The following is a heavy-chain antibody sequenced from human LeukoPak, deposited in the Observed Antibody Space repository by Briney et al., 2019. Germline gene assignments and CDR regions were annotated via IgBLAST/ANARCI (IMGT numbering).Heavy chain of an antibody. V-gene: IGHV3-30*18. CDR1: GFTFSSYG. D-gene: IGHD1-26*01. J-gene: IGHJ4*02. Sequence: PGGSLRLSCAASGFTFSSYGMHWVRQAPGKGLEWVAVISYDGSNKYYADSVKGRFTISRDNSKNTLYLQMNSLRAEDTAVYHCAKERGGSYADYWGQGTLVTVSS. CDR3: AKERGGSYADY. CDR2: ISYDGSNK.